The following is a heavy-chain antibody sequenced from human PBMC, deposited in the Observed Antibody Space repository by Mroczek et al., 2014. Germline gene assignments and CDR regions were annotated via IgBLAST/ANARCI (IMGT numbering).Heavy chain of an antibody. CDR3: AIPYSGNALDY. J-gene: IGHJ4*02. CDR2: IIPMFGA. D-gene: IGHD1-26*01. Sequence: QVQLVESGAEVKKPGSSVKVSCKASGGTFRSYGISWVRQAPGQGLEWMGGIIPMFGAIYAQKFQGRVTITADEPTSTAYMELSSLKSEDTAVYYCAIPYSGNALDYWGQGTLVTVSS. CDR1: GGTFRSYG. V-gene: IGHV1-69*01.